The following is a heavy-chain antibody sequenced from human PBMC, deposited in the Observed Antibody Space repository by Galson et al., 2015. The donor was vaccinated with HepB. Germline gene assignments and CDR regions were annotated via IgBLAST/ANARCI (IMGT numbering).Heavy chain of an antibody. CDR3: AKEALPDYGGITGFHF. J-gene: IGHJ4*02. Sequence: SLRLSCAASGFTFSSFGMHWVRQAPSKGLEWVAVIWYDGSKKYYADSVKGRFSISRDTSKNTLYLQMNSLRAEDTAVYYCAKEALPDYGGITGFHFWGQGTLVTVSS. CDR1: GFTFSSFG. CDR2: IWYDGSKK. D-gene: IGHD4-23*01. V-gene: IGHV3-33*06.